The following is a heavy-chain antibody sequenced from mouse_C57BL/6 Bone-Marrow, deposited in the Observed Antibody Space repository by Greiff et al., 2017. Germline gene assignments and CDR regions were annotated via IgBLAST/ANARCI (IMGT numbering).Heavy chain of an antibody. Sequence: VQLQQSGAELARPGASVKLSCKASGYTFTSYGISWVKQRTGQGLEWIGEIYPRSGNTYYNEKFKGKATLTADKSSSTAYMELRSLTSEDSAVYFCARRDWNTGYFYYWGQGTTLTVSS. CDR3: ARRDWNTGYFYY. J-gene: IGHJ2*01. V-gene: IGHV1-81*01. CDR1: GYTFTSYG. CDR2: IYPRSGNT. D-gene: IGHD3-3*01.